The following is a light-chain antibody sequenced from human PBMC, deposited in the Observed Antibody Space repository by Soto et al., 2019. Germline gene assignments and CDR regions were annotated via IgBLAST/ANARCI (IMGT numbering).Light chain of an antibody. CDR2: EVT. Sequence: DIGGYNYVSWYQQHPGSAPKLIIFEVTNRPSGVSDRFSGSKSGNTASLTISGLQAEDEADYYCSSYTSSSTLYVFGTGTKVTVL. CDR3: SSYTSSSTLYV. V-gene: IGLV2-14*01. CDR1: DIGGYNY. J-gene: IGLJ1*01.